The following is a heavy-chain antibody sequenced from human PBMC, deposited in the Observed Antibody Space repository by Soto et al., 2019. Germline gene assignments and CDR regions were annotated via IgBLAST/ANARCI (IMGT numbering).Heavy chain of an antibody. CDR1: GDSVSSNSAA. J-gene: IGHJ6*02. D-gene: IGHD5-12*01. V-gene: IGHV6-1*01. CDR3: ARDRGYDSYYYYGMDV. CDR2: TYYRSKWYN. Sequence: PSQTLSLTCVISGDSVSSNSAAWNWIRQSPSRGLEWLGRTYYRSKWYNDYAVSVKSRITINPDTSKNRFSLQLNSVTPEDTAVYYCARDRGYDSYYYYGMDVWGQGTTVTVSS.